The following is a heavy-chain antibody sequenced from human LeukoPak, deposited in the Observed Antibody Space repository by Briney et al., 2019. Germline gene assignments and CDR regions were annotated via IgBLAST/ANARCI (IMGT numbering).Heavy chain of an antibody. V-gene: IGHV4-59*08. CDR3: ARRASRIYSSGWYDTGDYFDY. Sequence: SETLSLTCTVSGGSISSYYWSWIRQPPGKGLEWIGYIYYSGSTNYNPSLKSRVTISVDTSKNQFSLKLSSVTAAGTAVYYCARRASRIYSSGWYDTGDYFDYWGQGTLVTVSS. CDR2: IYYSGST. CDR1: GGSISSYY. J-gene: IGHJ4*02. D-gene: IGHD6-19*01.